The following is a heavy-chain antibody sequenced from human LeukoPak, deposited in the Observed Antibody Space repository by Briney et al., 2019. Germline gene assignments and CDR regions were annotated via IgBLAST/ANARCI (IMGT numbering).Heavy chain of an antibody. D-gene: IGHD2-2*01. Sequence: GGSLRLSCAASGFTFNSYWMHWVRQAPGKGLVWVSRIYTDGSITSYADSVRGRFTISRDNSKNTVFLQMNSLRAEDTAVYYCAKEAQGCSITSCYFDSWGQGTLVTVSS. CDR2: IYTDGSIT. CDR1: GFTFNSYW. V-gene: IGHV3-74*01. J-gene: IGHJ4*02. CDR3: AKEAQGCSITSCYFDS.